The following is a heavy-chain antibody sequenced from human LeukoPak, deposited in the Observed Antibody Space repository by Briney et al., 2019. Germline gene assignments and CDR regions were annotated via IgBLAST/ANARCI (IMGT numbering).Heavy chain of an antibody. CDR3: AKGFYGDYGFDY. D-gene: IGHD4-17*01. V-gene: IGHV3-23*01. CDR2: ISGSGGST. Sequence: QPGGSLRLSCAASGFTFSSNAMSWVRQAPGKGLEWVSAISGSGGSTYYADSVKGRFTISRDNSKNTLYLQMNSLRAEDTAVYYCAKGFYGDYGFDYWGQGTLVTVSS. J-gene: IGHJ4*02. CDR1: GFTFSSNA.